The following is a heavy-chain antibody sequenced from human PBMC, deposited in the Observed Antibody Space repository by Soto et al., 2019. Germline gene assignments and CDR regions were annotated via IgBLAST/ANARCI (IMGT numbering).Heavy chain of an antibody. V-gene: IGHV3-74*01. Sequence: EVQLVESGGGLVQPGGSLRLSCAASGFTFSRHWMHWVRLAPGKGPVWVSRVSGDGSTTTYADSVKGRFTISRDNAKSTLYLQMNSLRVEDTSVYFCAKGGDNYGGPELDYWGQGTLVTVSS. D-gene: IGHD5-18*01. J-gene: IGHJ4*02. CDR1: GFTFSRHW. CDR3: AKGGDNYGGPELDY. CDR2: VSGDGSTT.